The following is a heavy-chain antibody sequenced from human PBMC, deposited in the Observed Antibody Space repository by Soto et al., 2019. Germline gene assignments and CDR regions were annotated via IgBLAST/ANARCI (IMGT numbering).Heavy chain of an antibody. CDR2: MYYSGTT. J-gene: IGHJ4*02. CDR3: KSLGVDDFWSEYDVATNFDF. CDR1: GGSIRSYY. Sequence: PSETLSLTCTVSGGSIRSYYWSWIRQPPGKGLEWIGSMYYSGTTKYNPSLKSRVSISVDTSRNQFSLKLSSVTAADTAVYYCKSLGVDDFWSEYDVATNFDFSGQGALVTVSS. D-gene: IGHD3-3*01. V-gene: IGHV4-59*01.